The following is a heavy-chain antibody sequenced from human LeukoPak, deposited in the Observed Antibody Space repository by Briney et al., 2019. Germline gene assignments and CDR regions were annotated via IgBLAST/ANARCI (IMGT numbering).Heavy chain of an antibody. V-gene: IGHV4-59*01. D-gene: IGHD2-15*01. CDR3: ARDPSGGCIDY. CDR1: GVSISSYY. J-gene: IGHJ4*01. CDR2: IYYSGST. Sequence: SETLSLTCTVSGVSISSYYWSWIRQPPGKGLEWIGYIYYSGSTNYNPSLKSRVTISVETSRNQFSVKMSSVTAADRAGDAWARDPSGGCIDYWGQGTLVTVSS.